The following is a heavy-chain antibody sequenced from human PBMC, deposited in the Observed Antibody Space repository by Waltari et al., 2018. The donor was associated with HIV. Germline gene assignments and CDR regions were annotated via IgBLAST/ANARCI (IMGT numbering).Heavy chain of an antibody. CDR2: ISWNSGSI. CDR1: GFTFDDYA. V-gene: IGHV3-9*01. D-gene: IGHD4-17*01. Sequence: EVQLVESGGGLVQPGRSLRLSCAASGFTFDDYAMHWVRQAPGKGLEWVSGISWNSGSIGYADSVKGRFTISRDNAKNSLYLQMNSLRAEDTALYYCVGTENYGDYYYFDYWGQGTLVAVSS. CDR3: VGTENYGDYYYFDY. J-gene: IGHJ4*02.